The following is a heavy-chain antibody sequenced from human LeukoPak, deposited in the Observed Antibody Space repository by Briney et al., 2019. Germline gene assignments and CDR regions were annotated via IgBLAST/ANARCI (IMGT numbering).Heavy chain of an antibody. V-gene: IGHV4-59*12. Sequence: SKTLSLTCTVSGGSISSYYWSWIRQPPGKGLEWIGYIYYSGSTNYNPSLKSRVTISVDTSKNQFSLKLSSVTAADTAVYYCARGLSGSDAFDIWGQGTMVTVSS. D-gene: IGHD3-22*01. CDR2: IYYSGST. CDR1: GGSISSYY. J-gene: IGHJ3*02. CDR3: ARGLSGSDAFDI.